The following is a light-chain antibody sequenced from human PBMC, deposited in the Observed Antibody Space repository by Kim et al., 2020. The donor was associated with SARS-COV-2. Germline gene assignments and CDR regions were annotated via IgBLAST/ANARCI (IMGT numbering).Light chain of an antibody. J-gene: IGKJ2*01. CDR3: QKYNSAPHT. CDR2: GAT. V-gene: IGKV1-27*01. Sequence: SAAVGDRVPITCRASQGSGKYLAWYQQKPGKVPKLLIYGATTLQSGVPSRFSGSGSGTDFTLTISSLQPEDVATYYCQKYNSAPHTFGQGTKLEI. CDR1: QGSGKY.